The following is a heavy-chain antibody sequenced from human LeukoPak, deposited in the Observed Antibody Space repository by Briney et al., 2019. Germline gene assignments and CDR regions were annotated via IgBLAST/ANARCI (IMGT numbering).Heavy chain of an antibody. V-gene: IGHV3-21*06. CDR3: ARRGYHDSSGYDY. CDR2: ISGSSSDI. J-gene: IGHJ4*01. Sequence: PGGSLRLSCAASGFTFSSYAMNWVRQARGKGLEWVSSISGSSSDIYYADSVKGRFTISRDNAKNSVFLQMNNLRAEDTAIYYCARRGYHDSSGYDYWGQGNLVTVSS. CDR1: GFTFSSYA. D-gene: IGHD3-22*01.